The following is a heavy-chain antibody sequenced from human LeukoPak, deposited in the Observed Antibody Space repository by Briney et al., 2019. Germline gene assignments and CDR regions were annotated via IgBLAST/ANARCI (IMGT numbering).Heavy chain of an antibody. Sequence: LGESLKISCKASGYSFTSYWIGWVRQMPGKGLEWMGIIYPGDSDTRYSPSFEGQVTISADKSISTAYLQWSSLKASDTAMYYCARQSYGSGSPGDYWGQGTLVTVSS. CDR2: IYPGDSDT. CDR1: GYSFTSYW. V-gene: IGHV5-51*01. J-gene: IGHJ4*02. CDR3: ARQSYGSGSPGDY. D-gene: IGHD3-10*01.